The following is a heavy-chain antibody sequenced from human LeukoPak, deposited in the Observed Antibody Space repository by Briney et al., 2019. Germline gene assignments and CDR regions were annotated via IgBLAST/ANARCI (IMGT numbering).Heavy chain of an antibody. Sequence: GASVKVSCKASGYKYTGYYIHWVRQAPGQGLEWMGWFHPNGGGTNYAQKFQGRVTMTRDTSISTAYMDLSRLRSDDTAVYYCARDAGQWRLNYYMDVWGKGTTVTVSS. CDR3: ARDAGQWRLNYYMDV. CDR2: FHPNGGGT. J-gene: IGHJ6*03. D-gene: IGHD6-19*01. CDR1: GYKYTGYY. V-gene: IGHV1-2*02.